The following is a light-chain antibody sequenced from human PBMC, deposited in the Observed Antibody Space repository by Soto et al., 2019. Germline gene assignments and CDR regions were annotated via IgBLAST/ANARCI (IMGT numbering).Light chain of an antibody. CDR3: LQHYSAPLT. Sequence: DTVMTQSPDSLAVSMGERATITCKSSRSLLSSSNSKNYLAWHQQKSGQSPKLPIYWASTRESGVPDRFSGSGSGTDFTLTISSVQAEDVAVYYCLQHYSAPLTLGGGTKVDIK. CDR1: RSLLSSSNSKNY. V-gene: IGKV4-1*01. J-gene: IGKJ4*01. CDR2: WAS.